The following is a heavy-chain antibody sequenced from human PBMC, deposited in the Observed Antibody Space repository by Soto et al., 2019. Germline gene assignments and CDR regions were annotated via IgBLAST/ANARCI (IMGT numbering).Heavy chain of an antibody. D-gene: IGHD3-10*01. V-gene: IGHV1-24*01. CDR3: ATAVLVYGSGRYFPDWFDP. CDR1: GYTLTELS. CDR2: FDPEDGET. Sequence: ASVKVSCKVSGYTLTELSMHWVRQAPGKGLEWMGGFDPEDGETIYAQKFQGRVTMTEDTSTDTAYMELSSLRSEDTAVYYCATAVLVYGSGRYFPDWFDPWGQGTLVTVSS. J-gene: IGHJ5*02.